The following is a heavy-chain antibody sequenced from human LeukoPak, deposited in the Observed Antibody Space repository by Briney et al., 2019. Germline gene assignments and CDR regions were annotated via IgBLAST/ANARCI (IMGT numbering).Heavy chain of an antibody. CDR3: ARQTGSGLFSLP. J-gene: IGHJ4*02. Sequence: SETLSLTCTVSGDSICSSDCYWGWIRQPPGKGLEWIGSIYFSGGTYYNASLKSRVTISVDTSKSQFSLKLSSVTAADTAVYYCARQTGSGLFSLPGGQGTLVTVSS. CDR2: IYFSGGT. D-gene: IGHD3-10*01. V-gene: IGHV4-39*01. CDR1: GDSICSSDCY.